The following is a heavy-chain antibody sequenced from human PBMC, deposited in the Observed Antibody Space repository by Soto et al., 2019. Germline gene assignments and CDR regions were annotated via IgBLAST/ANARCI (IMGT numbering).Heavy chain of an antibody. V-gene: IGHV4-4*02. D-gene: IGHD1-7*01. CDR3: ARLVGTRRKLPLGGVRP. J-gene: IGHJ5*02. CDR2: IYHSGST. CDR1: SDSISSDNW. Sequence: QVQLQESGPGLVKPSGTLSLTCAVSSDSISSDNWWNWVRQPPGKGLEWIGEIYHSGSTKYNPSLKSRVTISVDKVQNQFSLKLGSVNGADTAVYYCARLVGTRRKLPLGGVRPWGQGTLVTVSS.